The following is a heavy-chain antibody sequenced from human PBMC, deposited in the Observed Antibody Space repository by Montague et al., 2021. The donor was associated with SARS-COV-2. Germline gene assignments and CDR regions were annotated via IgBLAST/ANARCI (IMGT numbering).Heavy chain of an antibody. CDR2: MYYSGST. D-gene: IGHD5-24*01. CDR1: GGSTNYYY. CDR3: ARDGYNAHQNYWYFDL. Sequence: SETLSLTCIVSGGSTNYYYWSWIRQSPGKGLEWIGYMYYSGSTNYNPSLKSRVTMSIDRSKNQFSLKLSSVTAADTAVYYCARDGYNAHQNYWYFDLWGRGTLVTVSS. J-gene: IGHJ2*01. V-gene: IGHV4-59*12.